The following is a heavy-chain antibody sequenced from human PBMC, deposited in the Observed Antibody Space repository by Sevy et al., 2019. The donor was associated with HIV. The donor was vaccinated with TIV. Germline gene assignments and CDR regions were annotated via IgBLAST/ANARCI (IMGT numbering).Heavy chain of an antibody. CDR2: YSWNSGSI. CDR3: AKDLPHYGMDV. J-gene: IGHJ6*02. Sequence: GGSLRLSCAASGFTFDDYAMHWVRQAPGKGLEWVSGYSWNSGSIGYADSVKGRFTISRDNAKNSLYLQMNSLRAEDTALYYCAKDLPHYGMDVWGQGTTVTVSS. CDR1: GFTFDDYA. V-gene: IGHV3-9*01.